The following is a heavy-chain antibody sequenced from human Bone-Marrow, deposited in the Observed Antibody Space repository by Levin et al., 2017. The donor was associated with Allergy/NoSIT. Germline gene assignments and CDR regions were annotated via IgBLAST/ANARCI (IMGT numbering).Heavy chain of an antibody. Sequence: SCAASGFTFSRYGMHWVRQAPGKGLEWVAVIWYDGSDKYYVDSVKGRFTISRDNSKKTLYLQMNSLRAEDTAVYYCAKAVAGTGTPHLWGQGTLVTVSS. CDR3: AKAVAGTGTPHL. J-gene: IGHJ4*02. V-gene: IGHV3-33*06. D-gene: IGHD6-19*01. CDR2: IWYDGSDK. CDR1: GFTFSRYG.